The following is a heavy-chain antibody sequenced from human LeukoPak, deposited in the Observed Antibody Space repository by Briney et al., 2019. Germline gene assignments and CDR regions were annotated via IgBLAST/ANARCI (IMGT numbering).Heavy chain of an antibody. CDR3: ATVSYGDYSFVRFDP. D-gene: IGHD4-17*01. Sequence: ASAKVSCKASGYTFTSYAMHWVRQAPGQRLEWMGWINAGNGNTKYSQKFQGRVTITRDTSASTAYMELSSLRSEDTAVYYCATVSYGDYSFVRFDPWGQGTLVTVSS. J-gene: IGHJ5*02. CDR1: GYTFTSYA. CDR2: INAGNGNT. V-gene: IGHV1-3*01.